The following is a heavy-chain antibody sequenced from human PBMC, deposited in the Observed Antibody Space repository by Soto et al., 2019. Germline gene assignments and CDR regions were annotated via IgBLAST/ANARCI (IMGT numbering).Heavy chain of an antibody. CDR2: ISYDGSNK. J-gene: IGHJ4*02. D-gene: IGHD3-22*01. CDR1: GFTFSNYA. Sequence: QVQLVESGGGVVQPGRSLRLSCAASGFTFSNYAMHWVRQAPGKGLEWVAVISYDGSNKYYADSVKGRFTISRDNSKNTLFLQMNSPTAGDTAVYYLARDYYDSSGYSYYFDSWGQGTLVTVSS. CDR3: ARDYYDSSGYSYYFDS. V-gene: IGHV3-30-3*01.